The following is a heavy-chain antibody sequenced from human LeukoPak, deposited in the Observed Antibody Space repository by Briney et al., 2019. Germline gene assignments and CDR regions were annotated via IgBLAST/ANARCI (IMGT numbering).Heavy chain of an antibody. CDR2: IDTTTSYI. Sequence: PGGSLRLSCAASGFTFSTYSMNWFRQAPGKGLEWVSFIDTTTSYIYYGDSVKGRFTISRDNAKNSLYLQMNGLRAEDTAVYYCARGRSITLLRGVAMSDGFDIWGQGAMVTVSS. J-gene: IGHJ3*02. V-gene: IGHV3-21*01. CDR1: GFTFSTYS. CDR3: ARGRSITLLRGVAMSDGFDI. D-gene: IGHD3-10*01.